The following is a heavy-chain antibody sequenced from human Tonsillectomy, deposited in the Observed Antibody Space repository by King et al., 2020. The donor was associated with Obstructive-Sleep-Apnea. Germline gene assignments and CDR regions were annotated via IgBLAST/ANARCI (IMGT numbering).Heavy chain of an antibody. CDR3: AKTFKAGYCSGGSCSPKDV. CDR2: INPNSGGT. J-gene: IGHJ6*02. D-gene: IGHD2-15*01. CDR1: GYSFTGYY. Sequence: QLVQSGAEVKKPGASVKVSCKASGYSFTGYYIHWVRQAPGEGLEWVRWINPNSGGTNYAQKFQGRVTMTRDTSISTAYMELSRLRSDDTAVYYCAKTFKAGYCSGGSCSPKDVWGQGTTVTVSS. V-gene: IGHV1-2*02.